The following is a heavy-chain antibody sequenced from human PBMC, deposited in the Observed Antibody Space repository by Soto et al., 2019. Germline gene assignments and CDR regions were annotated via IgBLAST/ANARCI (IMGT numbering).Heavy chain of an antibody. CDR2: INPSGGST. J-gene: IGHJ4*02. Sequence: GASVKVSCKASGYAFTSYYMHWVRQAPGQGLEWMGIINPSGGSTSYAQKSQGRVTMTRDTSTSTVYMELSSLRSEDTAVYYCAREPQWLAIRYYFDYWGQGTLVTVSS. CDR3: AREPQWLAIRYYFDY. V-gene: IGHV1-46*01. CDR1: GYAFTSYY. D-gene: IGHD6-19*01.